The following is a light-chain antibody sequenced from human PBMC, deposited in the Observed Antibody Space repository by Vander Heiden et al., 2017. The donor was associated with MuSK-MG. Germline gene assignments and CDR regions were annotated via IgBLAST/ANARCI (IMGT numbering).Light chain of an antibody. CDR2: AAS. V-gene: IGKV1-39*01. Sequence: DIQMTQSPSSLSASVGDRVTITCRASQSISSYLNWYQQKPGKAPNLLIYAASSLQTGVPPRFSGSGSGTDFTLTISSLQTEDFATYYCQQSYNTPRTFGQGTKLEIK. CDR1: QSISSY. J-gene: IGKJ2*01. CDR3: QQSYNTPRT.